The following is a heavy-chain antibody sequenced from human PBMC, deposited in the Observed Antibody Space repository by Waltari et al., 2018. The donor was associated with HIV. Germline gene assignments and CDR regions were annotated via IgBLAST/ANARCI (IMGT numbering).Heavy chain of an antibody. CDR3: ARRQQLTD. V-gene: IGHV3-7*01. CDR1: GFTFSSSW. CDR2: IKEDGIEL. Sequence: EVRLVESGGGLVQPGGSLRLSCAASGFTFSSSWMTWVRQAPGKVLEWVANIKEDGIELHYVDSVKGRFTSSRDNAKNSLYLQMNSLRAEDTAVYYCARRQQLTDWGQGTLVTVSS. D-gene: IGHD6-13*01. J-gene: IGHJ4*02.